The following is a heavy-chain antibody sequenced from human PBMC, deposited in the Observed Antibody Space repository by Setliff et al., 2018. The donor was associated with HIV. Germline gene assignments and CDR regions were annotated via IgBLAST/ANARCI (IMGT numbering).Heavy chain of an antibody. CDR1: GGSMSSHY. J-gene: IGHJ4*02. CDR2: INYSGTT. D-gene: IGHD3-10*01. Sequence: SETLSLTCTVSGGSMSSHYWSWIRQPPGKGLEWIGEINYSGTTNYNPSLKSRVTILIDTSKNEFSLKLNSVTVADTAVYYCATGLYFYGSGSYIEDYWGQGTLVTVSS. V-gene: IGHV4-59*11. CDR3: ATGLYFYGSGSYIEDY.